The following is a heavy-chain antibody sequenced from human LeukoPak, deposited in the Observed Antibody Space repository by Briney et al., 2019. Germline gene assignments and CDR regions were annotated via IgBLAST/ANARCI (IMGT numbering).Heavy chain of an antibody. D-gene: IGHD2-21*01. CDR1: GFAFSSYW. CDR2: IKQDGSEK. V-gene: IGHV3-7*03. Sequence: GGSLRLSCAASGFAFSSYWMSWVRQAPGKGLEWVANIKQDGSEKYYVDSVKGRFTISRDNAKNSLYLQMNSLRSEDTAVYYCAREASAVRSYYFDYWGQGTLVTVSS. J-gene: IGHJ4*02. CDR3: AREASAVRSYYFDY.